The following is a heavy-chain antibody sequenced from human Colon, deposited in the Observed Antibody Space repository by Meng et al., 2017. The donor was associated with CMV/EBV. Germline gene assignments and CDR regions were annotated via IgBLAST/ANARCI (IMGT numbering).Heavy chain of an antibody. D-gene: IGHD5-12*01. V-gene: IGHV2-5*02. J-gene: IGHJ4*02. CDR1: GFSFSTSTAG. CDR3: VHRSYSGQDDY. CDR2: IYWDDDT. Sequence: QITLKESGPTLVKPTXTLTLTCTFSGFSFSTSTAGLGWIRLPPGKALEWLALIYWDDDTRYNPSLKTRLTITKDTSKNQVILTMTKMDPADTATYFCVHRSYSGQDDYWGQGALVTVSS.